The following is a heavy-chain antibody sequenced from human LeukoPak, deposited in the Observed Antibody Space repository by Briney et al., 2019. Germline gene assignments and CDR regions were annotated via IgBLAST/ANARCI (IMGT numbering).Heavy chain of an antibody. CDR3: ARRCGGSYACS. CDR2: IYYSGST. J-gene: IGHJ4*02. V-gene: IGHV4-61*05. Sequence: PSETLSLTCTVSGGSISSSSYYWSWIRQPPGKGLEWIGYIYYSGSTNYNPSLKSRVTISVDTSKNQFSLKLSSVTAADTAVYYCARRCGGSYACSWGQGTLVTVSS. CDR1: GGSISSSSYY. D-gene: IGHD2-15*01.